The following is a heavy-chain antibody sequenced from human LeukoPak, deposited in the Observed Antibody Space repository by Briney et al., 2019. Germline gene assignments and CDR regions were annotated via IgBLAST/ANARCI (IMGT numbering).Heavy chain of an antibody. D-gene: IGHD3-22*01. CDR3: ARAQNYYDSSGYYF. Sequence: PSETLSLTCAVSGYSISSGYYWGWIRQPPGKGLEWIGYIYYSGSTNYNPSLKNRVTISVDTSKNQFSLKLSSVTAADTAVYYCARAQNYYDSSGYYFWGRGTLVTVSS. CDR1: GYSISSGYY. CDR2: IYYSGST. J-gene: IGHJ4*02. V-gene: IGHV4-61*01.